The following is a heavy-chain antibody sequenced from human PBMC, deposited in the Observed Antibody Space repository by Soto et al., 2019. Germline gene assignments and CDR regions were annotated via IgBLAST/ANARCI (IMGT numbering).Heavy chain of an antibody. D-gene: IGHD1-20*01. CDR2: TCYRSKWYN. Sequence: SQTLSLPCAISGDSVSTNSSACNWIRQSPSRGLEWLGRTCYRSKWYNDYAVSVKSRITITPDTSKNQFSLQLNSVTPEDTAVYYCARDLSGTDFDSWGQGTLVTVSS. CDR1: GDSVSTNSSA. J-gene: IGHJ4*02. V-gene: IGHV6-1*01. CDR3: ARDLSGTDFDS.